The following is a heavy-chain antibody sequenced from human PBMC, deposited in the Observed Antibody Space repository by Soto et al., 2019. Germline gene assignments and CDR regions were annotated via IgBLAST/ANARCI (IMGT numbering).Heavy chain of an antibody. Sequence: ASVKVSCKASGYTFTSYGISWVRQAPGQGLEWMGWISAYNGNTNYAQKLQGRVTMTTDTSTSTAYMELRSLRSDDTAVYYCAAQWFGELLPSPYYYGMDVWGQGTTVTVSS. J-gene: IGHJ6*02. CDR3: AAQWFGELLPSPYYYGMDV. V-gene: IGHV1-18*01. CDR1: GYTFTSYG. CDR2: ISAYNGNT. D-gene: IGHD3-10*01.